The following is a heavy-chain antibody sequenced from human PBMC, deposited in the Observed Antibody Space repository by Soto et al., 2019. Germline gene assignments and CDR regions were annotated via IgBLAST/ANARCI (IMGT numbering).Heavy chain of an antibody. Sequence: SGTLSLTCTVSSASMSSAAYYWSWLRQRPREGLECIGFISYSGNSFPSPSIKSRLRLSVDTSKNQCSLELSFVTDADAAVYYCARGPTPLWSTDMCSSFASWGQGTLVTVSS. CDR1: SASMSSAAYY. CDR3: ARGPTPLWSTDMCSSFAS. J-gene: IGHJ4*02. V-gene: IGHV4-31*03. CDR2: ISYSGNS. D-gene: IGHD3-3*01.